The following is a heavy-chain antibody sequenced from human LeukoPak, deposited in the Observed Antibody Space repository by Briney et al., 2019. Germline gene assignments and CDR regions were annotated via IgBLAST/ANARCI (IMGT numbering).Heavy chain of an antibody. V-gene: IGHV3-23*01. CDR2: ISGSGGST. CDR1: GFTFSSYA. D-gene: IGHD6-13*01. CDR3: ANRVGIAGGGITSDY. J-gene: IGHJ4*02. Sequence: GGSLRLSCAASGFTFSSYAMSWVRQAPGKGLEWVSAISGSGGSTYYADSVKGRFTISRDNSKNTLYLQMNSLRAEDTAVYYCANRVGIAGGGITSDYWGQGTLVTVSS.